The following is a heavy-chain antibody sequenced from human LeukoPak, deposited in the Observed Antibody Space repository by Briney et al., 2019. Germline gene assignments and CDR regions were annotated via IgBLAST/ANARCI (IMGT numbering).Heavy chain of an antibody. J-gene: IGHJ4*02. CDR3: ARESGWYEDC. D-gene: IGHD6-19*01. CDR2: ISSSSSYI. V-gene: IGHV3-21*01. Sequence: GGSLRLSCAASGFTFSSYSMNWVRQAPGKGLEWVSSISSSSSYIYYADSVKGRFTISRANAKNSLYLQMNSLRAEDTAVYYCARESGWYEDCWGQGTLVTVSS. CDR1: GFTFSSYS.